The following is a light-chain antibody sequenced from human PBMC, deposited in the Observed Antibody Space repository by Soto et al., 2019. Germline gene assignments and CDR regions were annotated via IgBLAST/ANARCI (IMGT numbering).Light chain of an antibody. CDR2: ESS. CDR1: RGSSTL. V-gene: IGKV1-39*01. Sequence: DIQMIQTPYAMSAPVGDRVSFTCRASRGSSTLLAWYQQKPGKAPTVLIYESSLLQSGVPSRFSGSGSGTDFTLTISSLQPEDFATYYCQQSYSTPPITFGQGTRLEIK. CDR3: QQSYSTPPIT. J-gene: IGKJ5*01.